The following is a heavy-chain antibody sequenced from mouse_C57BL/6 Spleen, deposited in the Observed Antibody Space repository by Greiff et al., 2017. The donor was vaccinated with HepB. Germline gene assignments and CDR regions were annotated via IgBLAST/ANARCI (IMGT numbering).Heavy chain of an antibody. CDR1: GYAFSSYW. V-gene: IGHV1-80*01. CDR3: ARPYEGSLDWYFDV. J-gene: IGHJ1*03. D-gene: IGHD6-2*01. CDR2: IYPGDGDT. Sequence: VQLQQSGAELVKPGASVKISCKASGYAFSSYWMNWVKQRPGKGLEWIGQIYPGDGDTNYNGKFKGKATLTADKSSSTAYMQLSSLTSEDSAVYFCARPYEGSLDWYFDVWGTGTTVTVSS.